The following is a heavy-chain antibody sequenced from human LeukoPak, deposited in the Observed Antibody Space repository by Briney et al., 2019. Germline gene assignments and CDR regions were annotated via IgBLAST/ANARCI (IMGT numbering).Heavy chain of an antibody. CDR3: AKHQTVYYYYGFDV. Sequence: PGGSLRLSCAASGFSFSNYGMHWVRQAPGKGLEWVAVISHDGSNKYYADSVKGRFTISRDNSKNTLYPQMNSLRPEDTAVYYCAKHQTVYYYYGFDVWGQGTTVTVSS. CDR2: ISHDGSNK. J-gene: IGHJ6*02. CDR1: GFSFSNYG. V-gene: IGHV3-30*18.